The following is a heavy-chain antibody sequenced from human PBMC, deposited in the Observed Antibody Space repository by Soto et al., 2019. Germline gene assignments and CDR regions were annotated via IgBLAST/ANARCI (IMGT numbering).Heavy chain of an antibody. CDR1: GVSVRSYT. J-gene: IGHJ4*02. CDR2: VFSSVSA. Sequence: SETLSLTCIVSGVSVRSYTWSWVRQPANKGLEWIGRVFSSVSATYNPSLKSRVSISMDTPENRISLKLDSVTAADAGVYFCARDGMTTGDTWGPGTLVTVS. CDR3: ARDGMTTGDT. D-gene: IGHD2-21*02. V-gene: IGHV4-4*07.